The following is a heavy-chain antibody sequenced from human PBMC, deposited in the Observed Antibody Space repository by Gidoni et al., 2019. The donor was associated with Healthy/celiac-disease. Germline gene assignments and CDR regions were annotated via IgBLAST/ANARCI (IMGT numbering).Heavy chain of an antibody. J-gene: IGHJ4*02. CDR1: GFSLSTDGMR. Sequence: QVTLKESGPALVKPTQTLILTCNFSGFSLSTDGMRVNWIRQPPGKALEWLARIDWDGDKFYSTSLKTRLTISKDTSKNQVVLTMTNMDPVDTATYYCARTGNSFSYFDYWGQGSLVTVSS. CDR2: IDWDGDK. CDR3: ARTGNSFSYFDY. D-gene: IGHD1-26*01. V-gene: IGHV2-70*04.